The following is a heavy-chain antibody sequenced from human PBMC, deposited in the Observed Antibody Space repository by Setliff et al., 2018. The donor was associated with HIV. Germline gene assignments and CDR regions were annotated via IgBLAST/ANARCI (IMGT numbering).Heavy chain of an antibody. J-gene: IGHJ5*01. CDR2: IHHGGST. Sequence: PSETLSLTCAVYGGSFTAYYRTWIRQPPGKGLEWIGEIHHGGSTNYMPSLKNRVTISVDTSKNQFSLTLRSLTAADTAVYYCARGAYRFDSWGQGNLVTVSS. CDR1: GGSFTAYY. CDR3: ARGAYRFDS. V-gene: IGHV4-34*01. D-gene: IGHD2-2*01.